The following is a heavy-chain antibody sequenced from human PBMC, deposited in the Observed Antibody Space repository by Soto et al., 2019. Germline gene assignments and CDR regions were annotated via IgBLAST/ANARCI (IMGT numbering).Heavy chain of an antibody. Sequence: PGGSLRLSCAASGFIFSQYSMNWVRQAPGKGLEWVSSISSTGALMYYADSVKGRFTISRDDADNSLYLQMNSLRVEDTAVYYCARDRLARGIPVAGRIVYWGQGA. V-gene: IGHV3-21*01. CDR1: GFIFSQYS. CDR2: ISSTGALM. CDR3: ARDRLARGIPVAGRIVY. D-gene: IGHD6-19*01. J-gene: IGHJ4*02.